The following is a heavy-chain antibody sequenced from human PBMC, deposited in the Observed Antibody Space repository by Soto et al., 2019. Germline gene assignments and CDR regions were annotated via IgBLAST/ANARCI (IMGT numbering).Heavy chain of an antibody. CDR3: ARVARQPVLYYYYGMGV. CDR2: IWYDGSNK. Sequence: RLSCAASGLTFSSYGMHWVRQAPGKGLEWVAVIWYDGSNKYYADSVKGRFTISRDNSKNTLYLQMSSLRAEDTAVYYCARVARQPVLYYYYGMGVWGQGTTVTVSS. D-gene: IGHD6-13*01. CDR1: GLTFSSYG. V-gene: IGHV3-33*01. J-gene: IGHJ6*02.